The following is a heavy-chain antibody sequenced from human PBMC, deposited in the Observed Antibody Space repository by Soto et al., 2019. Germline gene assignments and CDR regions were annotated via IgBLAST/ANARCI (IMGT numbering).Heavy chain of an antibody. J-gene: IGHJ5*02. V-gene: IGHV4-59*01. CDR3: ARAGSSWYFDP. Sequence: SETLSLTCTVSGGSISSYYWSWIRQPPGKGLEWIGYIYYSGSTNYNPSLKSRVTISVDTSKNQFSLKLSSVTAADTAVYYCARAGSSWYFDPWGQGTLVTVSS. D-gene: IGHD6-13*01. CDR1: GGSISSYY. CDR2: IYYSGST.